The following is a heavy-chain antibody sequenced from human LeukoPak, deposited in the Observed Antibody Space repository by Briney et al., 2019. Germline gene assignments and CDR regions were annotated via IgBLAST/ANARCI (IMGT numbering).Heavy chain of an antibody. CDR2: ISSSSSYI. V-gene: IGHV3-21*01. D-gene: IGHD3-16*01. Sequence: GGSLQLSCAASGFTFSSYSMNWVRQAPGKGLEWVSSISSSSSYIYYADSVKGRFTISRDNAKNSLYLQMNSLRAEDTAVYYCARDPIGDRDTYYFDYWGQGTLVTVSS. CDR3: ARDPIGDRDTYYFDY. CDR1: GFTFSSYS. J-gene: IGHJ4*02.